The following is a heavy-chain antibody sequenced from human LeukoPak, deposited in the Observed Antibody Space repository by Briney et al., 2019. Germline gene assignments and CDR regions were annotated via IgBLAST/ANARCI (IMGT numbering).Heavy chain of an antibody. CDR1: EYIFYTYW. D-gene: IGHD1-14*01. V-gene: IGHV5-51*01. CDR2: IYTGDFHT. J-gene: IGHJ5*02. CDR3: ACRKFRSPWFDP. Sequence: GDSLKLSCQGSEYIFYTYWIDRVRQVPREGLEWMAVIYTGDFHTRYNPSFQGRVTISVDKTISTAYLQWSSLKASDSAMYHCACRKFRSPWFDPWGQGTLVTVSS.